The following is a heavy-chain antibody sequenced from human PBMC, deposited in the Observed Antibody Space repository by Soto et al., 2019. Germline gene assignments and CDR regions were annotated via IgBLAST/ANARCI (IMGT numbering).Heavy chain of an antibody. CDR2: ISGSGGST. D-gene: IGHD2-2*03. CDR3: AKEGGYCSSTSCYGRVYY. J-gene: IGHJ4*02. Sequence: EVQLLESGGGLVQPGGSLRLSCAASGITFSSYAMSWVRQAPGKGLEWVSAISGSGGSTYYADSVKGRFTISRDNSKNTLYLQMNSLRAEDTAVYYCAKEGGYCSSTSCYGRVYYWGQGTLVTVSS. CDR1: GITFSSYA. V-gene: IGHV3-23*01.